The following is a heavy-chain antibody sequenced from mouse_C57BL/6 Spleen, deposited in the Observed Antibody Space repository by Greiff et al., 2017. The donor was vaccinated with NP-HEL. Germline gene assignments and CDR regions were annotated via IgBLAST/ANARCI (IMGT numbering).Heavy chain of an antibody. V-gene: IGHV1-81*01. Sequence: QVQLQQSGAELARPGASVKLSCKASGYTFTSYGISWVKQRTGQGLEWIGEIYPRSGNTYYNEKFKGKATLTADKSSSTAYMELRSLTSEDSAVYFCALYYSNYVRGAMDYWGQGTSVTVSS. J-gene: IGHJ4*01. D-gene: IGHD2-5*01. CDR2: IYPRSGNT. CDR3: ALYYSNYVRGAMDY. CDR1: GYTFTSYG.